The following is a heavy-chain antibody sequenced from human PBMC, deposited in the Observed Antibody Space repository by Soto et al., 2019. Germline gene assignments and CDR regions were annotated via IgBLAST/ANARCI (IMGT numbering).Heavy chain of an antibody. D-gene: IGHD1-26*01. V-gene: IGHV3-23*01. J-gene: IGHJ4*02. Sequence: EVQLLESGGGWVQPGGSLRLSCAASGFTFSSYAMSWVRQAPGKGLEWVSTIGISGNTYYADSVKGRFTISRDISKNTLYLQMNSLRAEDTALYYCAKRSPYYCDYWGQGTLVTVSS. CDR1: GFTFSSYA. CDR3: AKRSPYYCDY. CDR2: IGISGNT.